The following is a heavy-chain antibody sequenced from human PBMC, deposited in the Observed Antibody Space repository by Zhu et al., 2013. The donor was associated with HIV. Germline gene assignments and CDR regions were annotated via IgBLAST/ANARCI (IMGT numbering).Heavy chain of an antibody. Sequence: EVQLVESGGGLVQPGGSLKLSCAASGFTFSGSAMHWVRQASGKGLEWVGRIRSKANSYATAFAASVKGRFTISRDDSKNTAYLQMNSLKTEDTAVYYCTRPRDDSSAGHFDYWGQGTLVTVSS. J-gene: IGHJ4*02. D-gene: IGHD3-22*01. CDR1: GFTFSGSA. CDR3: TRPRDDSSAGHFDY. CDR2: IRSKANSYAT. V-gene: IGHV3-73*02.